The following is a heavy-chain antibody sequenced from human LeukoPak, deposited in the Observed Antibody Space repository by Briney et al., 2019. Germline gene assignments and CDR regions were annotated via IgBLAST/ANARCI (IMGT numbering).Heavy chain of an antibody. CDR2: INPNSGGT. J-gene: IGHJ4*02. CDR1: GYTSTSYD. V-gene: IGHV1-2*02. CDR3: ARGGEMATTLPDY. Sequence: ASVKVSCKASGYTSTSYDINWVRQAAGQGLEWMGWINPNSGGTNYAQKFQGRVTMTRDTSISTAYMELSRLRSDDTAVYYCARGGEMATTLPDYWGQGTLVTVSS. D-gene: IGHD5-24*01.